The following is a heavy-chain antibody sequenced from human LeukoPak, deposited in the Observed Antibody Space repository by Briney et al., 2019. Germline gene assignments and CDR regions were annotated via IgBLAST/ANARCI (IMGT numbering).Heavy chain of an antibody. D-gene: IGHD2-8*01. CDR2: IKQDGSEK. J-gene: IGHJ3*02. CDR1: GFTFSSYW. Sequence: GGSLRLSCAASGFTFSSYWMSWVRQAPGKGLEWVANIKQDGSEKYYVDSVKGRFTISRDNSKNTLYLQMNSLRAEDTAVYYCAKWSDAFDIWGQGTMVTVSS. V-gene: IGHV3-7*03. CDR3: AKWSDAFDI.